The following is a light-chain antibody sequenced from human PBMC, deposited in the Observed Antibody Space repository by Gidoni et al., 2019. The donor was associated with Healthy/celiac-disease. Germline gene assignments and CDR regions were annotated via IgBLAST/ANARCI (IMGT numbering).Light chain of an antibody. CDR3: QQYGSSPWT. V-gene: IGKV3-20*01. CDR1: QSVSSSY. Sequence: SQSVSSSYLAWYQQKPGQAPRLLIDGASSRATGIPDRFSGSGSGTDFTLTISRLEPEDFAVYYCQQYGSSPWTFGQGTKVEIK. CDR2: GAS. J-gene: IGKJ1*01.